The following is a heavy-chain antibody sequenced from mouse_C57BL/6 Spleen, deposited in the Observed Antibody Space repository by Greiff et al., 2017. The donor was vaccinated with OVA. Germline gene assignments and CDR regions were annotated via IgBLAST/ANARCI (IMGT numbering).Heavy chain of an antibody. J-gene: IGHJ2*01. V-gene: IGHV1-69*01. Sequence: QVQLQQPGAELVMPGASVKLSCKASGYTFTSYWMHWVKQRPGQGLEWIGEIDPSDSYTNYNQKFKGKSTLTVDKSSSTAYMQLSSLTSEDSAVYYCARGETGTSIFDYWGQGTTLTVSS. D-gene: IGHD4-1*01. CDR1: GYTFTSYW. CDR3: ARGETGTSIFDY. CDR2: IDPSDSYT.